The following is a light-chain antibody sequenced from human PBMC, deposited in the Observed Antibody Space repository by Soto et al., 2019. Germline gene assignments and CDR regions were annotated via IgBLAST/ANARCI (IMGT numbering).Light chain of an antibody. CDR1: SSNIGSNS. CDR3: AAWDDSLSGVV. Sequence: QSVLTQPPSASGTPGQRFTISCSGSSSNIGSNSVYWYQQLPGTAPKLLIYSNNQRPSGVPDRFSGSKSGTSASLAISGLRSEDEADYYCAAWDDSLSGVVFGGGTKLTVL. V-gene: IGLV1-47*02. CDR2: SNN. J-gene: IGLJ2*01.